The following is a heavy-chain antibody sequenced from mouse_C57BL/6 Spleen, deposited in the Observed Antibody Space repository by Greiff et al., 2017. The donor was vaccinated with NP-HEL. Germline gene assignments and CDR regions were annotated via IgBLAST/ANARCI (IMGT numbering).Heavy chain of an antibody. Sequence: VQLKESGPGLVKPSQSLSLTCSVTGYSITSGYYWNWIRQFPGNKLEWMGYISYDGSNNYNPSLKNRISITRDTSKNQFFLKLNSVTTEDTATYYCARSLYGYDGAWFAYWGQGTLVTVSA. D-gene: IGHD2-2*01. CDR1: GYSITSGYY. J-gene: IGHJ3*01. CDR3: ARSLYGYDGAWFAY. V-gene: IGHV3-6*01. CDR2: ISYDGSN.